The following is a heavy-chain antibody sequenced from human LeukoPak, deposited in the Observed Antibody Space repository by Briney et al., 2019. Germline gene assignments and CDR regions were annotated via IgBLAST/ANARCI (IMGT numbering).Heavy chain of an antibody. D-gene: IGHD5-24*01. CDR2: IYYSGST. Sequence: SETLSLTCTVSGGPISSSSYYWGWIRQPPGKGLEWIGSIYYSGSTYYNPSLKSRVTISVDTSKNQFSLKLSSVTAADTAVYYCARLHLAGDGHNRAFDYWGQGTLVTVSS. CDR3: ARLHLAGDGHNRAFDY. J-gene: IGHJ4*02. CDR1: GGPISSSSYY. V-gene: IGHV4-39*01.